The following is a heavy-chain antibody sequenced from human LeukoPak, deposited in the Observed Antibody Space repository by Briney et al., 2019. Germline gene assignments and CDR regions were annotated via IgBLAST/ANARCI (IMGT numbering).Heavy chain of an antibody. J-gene: IGHJ3*02. CDR3: ARVGGIAEQSADAFDI. Sequence: GASVKVSCKASGYTFTSYGISWVRQAPGQGLEWMGWISAYNGNTNYAQKLQGRVTMTTDTSTSTAYMELRSLRSDDTAVYYCARVGGIAEQSADAFDIWGQGTMVTVSS. CDR2: ISAYNGNT. V-gene: IGHV1-18*01. D-gene: IGHD6-13*01. CDR1: GYTFTSYG.